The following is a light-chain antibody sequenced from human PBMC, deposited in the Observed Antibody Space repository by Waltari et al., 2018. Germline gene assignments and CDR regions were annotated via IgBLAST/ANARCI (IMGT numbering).Light chain of an antibody. CDR2: DGS. CDR3: QQRSKWPPT. CDR1: QIVGKF. J-gene: IGKJ1*01. Sequence: EIVLTQSPATLSLSPGERATLSCRTSQIVGKFLAWYQQKPGRAPRLLISDGSNRATGIPARFSGSGSETDFTLTITSLEPEDSATYFCQQRSKWPPTFGQGTKVEIK. V-gene: IGKV3-11*01.